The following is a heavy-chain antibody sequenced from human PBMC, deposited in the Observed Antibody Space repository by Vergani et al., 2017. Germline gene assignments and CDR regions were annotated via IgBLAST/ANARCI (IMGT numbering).Heavy chain of an antibody. V-gene: IGHV4-38-2*01. Sequence: QVQLQESGPGLVKPSETLSLTCAVSGYSISSGYYWGWIRQPPGKGLEWIGSIYHSGSTYYNPSLKSRVTISVDTSKNQFSLKLTSVTAADTAVYYCAGQSASYYGMDVWGQGTTVTVSS. J-gene: IGHJ6*02. D-gene: IGHD6-19*01. CDR1: GYSISSGYY. CDR2: IYHSGST. CDR3: AGQSASYYGMDV.